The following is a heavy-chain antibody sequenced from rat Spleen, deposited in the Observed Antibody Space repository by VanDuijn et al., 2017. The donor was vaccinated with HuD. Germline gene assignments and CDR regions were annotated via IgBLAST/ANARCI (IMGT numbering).Heavy chain of an antibody. CDR3: TRAIAADYVMAA. V-gene: IGHV2-63*01. D-gene: IGHD1-2*01. J-gene: IGHJ4*01. Sequence: QVQLKVSGPGLVQPSQTLSLTCTVSGFSLTGNNVHWVRQHPGTGLEWMGRMRYDGDTSYNSALKSRLSVSRDTSKNQVFLKMNSLQTDDTAIYYCTRAIAADYVMAAWGQGASVTVSS. CDR1: GFSLTGNN. CDR2: MRYDGDT.